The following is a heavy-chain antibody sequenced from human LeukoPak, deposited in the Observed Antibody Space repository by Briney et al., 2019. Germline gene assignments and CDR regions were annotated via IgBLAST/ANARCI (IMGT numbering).Heavy chain of an antibody. J-gene: IGHJ4*02. CDR1: GFTFSDST. D-gene: IGHD2-8*02. Sequence: GGSLRPSCVVAGFTFSDSTMTWVRQAAGKGPEWVAKMKEDGSEIEYVDSVKGRFTISRDNAKNSLYLQMNYLRAEDTAVYYCATGGALGGHFPYWGQGTLVIVSS. CDR2: MKEDGSEI. V-gene: IGHV3-7*01. CDR3: ATGGALGGHFPY.